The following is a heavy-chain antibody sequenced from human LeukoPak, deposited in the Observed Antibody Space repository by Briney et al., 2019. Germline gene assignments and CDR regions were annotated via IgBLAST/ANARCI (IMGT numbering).Heavy chain of an antibody. J-gene: IGHJ3*02. CDR2: INHSGST. Sequence: SETLSLTCTVSGASISSSSYCWGWIRQPPGKGLEWIGEINHSGSTNYNPSLKSRVTISVDTSKNQFSLKLTSVTAADTAVYSCVRHVARAFDIWGQGTKVTVSS. V-gene: IGHV4-39*01. CDR1: GASISSSSYC. CDR3: VRHVARAFDI.